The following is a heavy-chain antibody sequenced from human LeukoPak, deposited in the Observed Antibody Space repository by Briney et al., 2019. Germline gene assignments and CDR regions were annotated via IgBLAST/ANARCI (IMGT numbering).Heavy chain of an antibody. CDR3: ARHAVSQDCSSTSCYFDY. D-gene: IGHD2-2*01. Sequence: SETLSLTCTVSGGSISSYYWGWIRQPPGKGLEWIGSIYYSGSTYYNPSLKSRVTISVDTSKNQFSLKLSSVTAADTAVYYCARHAVSQDCSSTSCYFDYWGQGTLVTVSS. J-gene: IGHJ4*02. CDR1: GGSISSYY. CDR2: IYYSGST. V-gene: IGHV4-39*01.